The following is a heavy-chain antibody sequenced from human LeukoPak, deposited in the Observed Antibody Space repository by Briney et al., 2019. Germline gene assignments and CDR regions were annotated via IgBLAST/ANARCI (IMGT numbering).Heavy chain of an antibody. CDR1: GFTFSSDA. D-gene: IGHD6-19*01. Sequence: GGSLRLSCAASGFTFSSDALSWVRQAPGKGLEWVSLISGSGLRTDYADSVKGRFTISRDNSKNTLYLKMNSLKAEDTAVYYCAKHVRASVWFFDFWGQGTLVTVSS. CDR2: ISGSGLRT. J-gene: IGHJ4*02. CDR3: AKHVRASVWFFDF. V-gene: IGHV3-23*01.